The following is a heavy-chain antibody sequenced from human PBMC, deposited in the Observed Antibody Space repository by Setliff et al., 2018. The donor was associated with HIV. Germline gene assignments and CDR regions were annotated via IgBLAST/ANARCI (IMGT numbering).Heavy chain of an antibody. CDR3: AMYYDILTGYSNWFDP. J-gene: IGHJ5*02. Sequence: ASVKVSCKASGYTFTSYGISWVRQAPGQGLEWMGWISAYNGNTNYAQKLQGRVTMTTDTSTSTAYMELRSLRSDDTAVYYCAMYYDILTGYSNWFDPWGQGTLVTVSS. CDR2: ISAYNGNT. D-gene: IGHD3-9*01. V-gene: IGHV1-18*01. CDR1: GYTFTSYG.